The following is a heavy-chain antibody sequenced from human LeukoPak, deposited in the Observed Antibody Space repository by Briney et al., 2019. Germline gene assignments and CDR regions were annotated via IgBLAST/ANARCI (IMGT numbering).Heavy chain of an antibody. CDR1: GFTFSDHY. J-gene: IGHJ6*02. CDR2: IRNNAATYTT. CDR3: ARDRYSIDWPRYYALAV. D-gene: IGHD5-12*01. V-gene: IGHV3-72*01. Sequence: GGSLRLSCTASGFTFSDHYMDWVRQGPGKGLEWVGRIRNNAATYTTDYAASVKGRFTTSRDDSKKSRYLQMKSLKTEDTAVYYCARDRYSIDWPRYYALAVWGQGATVTVSS.